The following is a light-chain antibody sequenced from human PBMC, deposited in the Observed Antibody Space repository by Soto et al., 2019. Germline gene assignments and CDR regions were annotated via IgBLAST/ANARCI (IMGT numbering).Light chain of an antibody. CDR3: QQYYSTPFT. V-gene: IGKV4-1*01. CDR2: WAS. Sequence: VMTQSPDSLAVSLGERATINCKSSQSVLYSSNNKNYLAWYQQKPGQPPKLLIYWASTRESGVPDRFTGSASGADFTLTISSLQAEYVAFYYCQQYYSTPFTFGPGTKVDVK. J-gene: IGKJ3*01. CDR1: QSVLYSSNNKNY.